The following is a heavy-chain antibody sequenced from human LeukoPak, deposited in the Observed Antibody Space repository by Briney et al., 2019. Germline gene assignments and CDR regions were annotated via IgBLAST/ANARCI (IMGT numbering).Heavy chain of an antibody. J-gene: IGHJ4*02. CDR2: IYPGDSDT. CDR3: ARQWGRGSGSYLAH. Sequence: GGSLKISCKGSGYSFTSYWIAWVRQMPGKGLEWMGVIYPGDSDTTYSPSFQGQVTISADKSISTAYLQWSSLRASDTAMYYCARQWGRGSGSYLAHWGQGTLVTVSS. V-gene: IGHV5-51*01. CDR1: GYSFTSYW. D-gene: IGHD3-10*01.